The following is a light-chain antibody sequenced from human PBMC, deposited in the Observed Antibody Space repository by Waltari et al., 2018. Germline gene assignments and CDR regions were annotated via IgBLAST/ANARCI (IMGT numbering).Light chain of an antibody. J-gene: IGLJ3*02. CDR1: SGDIGDHDR. Sequence: QSALTQPRSVSGSPGQSVTISCTGTSGDIGDHDRVSWYQQPPGTAPKLMMYDVSKRPAGVPERFSGSKSGYTASLTISGLQPDDEAEYYCCTYTGGYTWVFGGGTKLTVL. CDR2: DVS. CDR3: CTYTGGYTWV. V-gene: IGLV2-11*01.